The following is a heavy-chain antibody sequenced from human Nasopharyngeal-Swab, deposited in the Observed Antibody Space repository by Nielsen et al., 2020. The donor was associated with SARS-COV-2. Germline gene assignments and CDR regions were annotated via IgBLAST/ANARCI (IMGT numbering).Heavy chain of an antibody. CDR3: ARDTGYNWNGGPPHFDY. CDR2: IFSSGST. V-gene: IGHV4-39*07. D-gene: IGHD1-1*01. Sequence: WIRQPPGKGLEWIGTIFSSGSTYNPSLKSRVTMSVDTSKNQFSLKLTSVTAADTAVYYCARDTGYNWNGGPPHFDYWGQGTLVTVSS. J-gene: IGHJ4*02.